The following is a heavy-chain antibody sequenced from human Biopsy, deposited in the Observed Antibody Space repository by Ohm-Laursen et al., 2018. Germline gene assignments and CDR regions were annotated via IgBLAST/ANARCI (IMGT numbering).Heavy chain of an antibody. Sequence: SVKVSCKASGYTFTAYFIHWVRQAPGQGLEWLGWFNPNNGATYYTQTFQGRVTLTRDTSISTAYMDLTRLRSDDTAVYYCARDYGDSPDYWGQGTLVTVSS. CDR3: ARDYGDSPDY. CDR2: FNPNNGAT. D-gene: IGHD4-17*01. J-gene: IGHJ4*02. CDR1: GYTFTAYF. V-gene: IGHV1-2*02.